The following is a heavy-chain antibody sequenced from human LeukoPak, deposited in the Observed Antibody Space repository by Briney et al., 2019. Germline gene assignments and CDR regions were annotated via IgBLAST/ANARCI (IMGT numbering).Heavy chain of an antibody. CDR2: IIHSGST. D-gene: IGHD1-1*01. J-gene: IGHJ3*02. CDR1: GGSFSGSY. CDR3: ARGGGDWNDAYQNAFDI. V-gene: IGHV4-34*01. Sequence: PETLSLTCAVYGGSFSGSYWSWIRQSPGKGLEWIGEIIHSGSTTYNPSLKSRVTISIDTSKNQFSLKLSSVTAADTAVYYCARGGGDWNDAYQNAFDIWDQGTMGTVSS.